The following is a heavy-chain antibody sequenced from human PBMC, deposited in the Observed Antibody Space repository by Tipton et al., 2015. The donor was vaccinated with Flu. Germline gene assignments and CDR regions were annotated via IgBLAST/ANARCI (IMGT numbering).Heavy chain of an antibody. D-gene: IGHD3-10*01. CDR3: ERKYYYGSGIVPTFDY. CDR1: GGSISSSSYY. J-gene: IGHJ4*02. CDR2: IYYSGSN. V-gene: IGHV4-39*07. Sequence: LRLSCTVSGGSISSSSYYWGWIRQPPGKGLEWIGSIYYSGSNYYNPYLKSRVTISVDTSKNQFSLKLRSVTAADTAAYYCERKYYYGSGIVPTFDYGGQGTLVTVSS.